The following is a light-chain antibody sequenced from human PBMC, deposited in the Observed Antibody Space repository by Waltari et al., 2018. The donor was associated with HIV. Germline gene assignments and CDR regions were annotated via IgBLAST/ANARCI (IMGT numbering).Light chain of an antibody. J-gene: IGLJ2*01. Sequence: QSALTQPASVSGSPGQSLTISCTGTSSDIGGYIYVSWYQQHSGKAPKLMIYEASNRPSGVSDRFSGSKSGNTASLTISGLQAEDEADYYCVSYTSSSTLILGGGTKVTVL. CDR1: SSDIGGYIY. CDR3: VSYTSSSTLI. V-gene: IGLV2-14*01. CDR2: EAS.